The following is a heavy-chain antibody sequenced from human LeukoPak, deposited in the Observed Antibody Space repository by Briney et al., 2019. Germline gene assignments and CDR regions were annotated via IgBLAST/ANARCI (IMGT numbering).Heavy chain of an antibody. V-gene: IGHV3-64D*06. J-gene: IGHJ4*02. Sequence: GGSLRLSCSASGFTFSSYCMHWVRQAAGKGLEYVSAINSNGSNTYYADSVKGRFTICRDKSTNTLYLQVSSLRAEDTAVYYCVKDVRPRRNIGWYFAYWGEGTLVIVSS. CDR2: INSNGSNT. D-gene: IGHD2/OR15-2a*01. CDR1: GFTFSSYC. CDR3: VKDVRPRRNIGWYFAY.